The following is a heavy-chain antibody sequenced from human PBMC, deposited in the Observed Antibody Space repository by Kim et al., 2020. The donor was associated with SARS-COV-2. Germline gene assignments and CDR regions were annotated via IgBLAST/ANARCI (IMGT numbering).Heavy chain of an antibody. J-gene: IGHJ5*02. V-gene: IGHV4-61*03. Sequence: PSLKGRITISRDTSKNHFSLRLSSVTTAYTAVYYCARGMFRGYKYTFDPWGQGTLVTVSS. D-gene: IGHD5-12*01. CDR3: ARGMFRGYKYTFDP.